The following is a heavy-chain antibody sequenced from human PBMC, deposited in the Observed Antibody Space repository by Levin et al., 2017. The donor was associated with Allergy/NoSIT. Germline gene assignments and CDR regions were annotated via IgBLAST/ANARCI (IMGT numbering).Heavy chain of an antibody. Sequence: GGSLRLSCAASGFTFSSYGMHWVRQAPGKGLEWVAVISYDGSNKYYADSVKGRFTISRDNSKNTLYLQMNSLRAEDTAVYYCAKDLNRYYYGSGSLNAFDIWGQGTMVTVSS. CDR2: ISYDGSNK. D-gene: IGHD3-10*01. V-gene: IGHV3-30*18. CDR3: AKDLNRYYYGSGSLNAFDI. J-gene: IGHJ3*02. CDR1: GFTFSSYG.